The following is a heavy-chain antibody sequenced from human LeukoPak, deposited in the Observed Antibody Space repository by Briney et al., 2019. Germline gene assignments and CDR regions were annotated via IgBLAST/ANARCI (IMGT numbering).Heavy chain of an antibody. CDR1: GFTLNGSA. CDR2: IRSKAHRYAT. D-gene: IGHD4-17*01. CDR3: TRRHYGDYVVDN. Sequence: GGSLRLSCATSGFTLNGSALHWVRQASGQGLEWVGRIRSKAHRYATAYAASVKGRFTVSRDDSKNMAYLQMNSLKTEDTAIYYCTRRHYGDYVVDNWGQGTLVTVSP. V-gene: IGHV3-73*01. J-gene: IGHJ4*02.